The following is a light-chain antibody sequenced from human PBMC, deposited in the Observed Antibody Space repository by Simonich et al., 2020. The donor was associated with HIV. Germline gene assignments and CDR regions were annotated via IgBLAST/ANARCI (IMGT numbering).Light chain of an antibody. CDR3: QQLNSY. CDR1: QGISTY. V-gene: IGKV1-9*01. J-gene: IGKJ5*01. Sequence: DIQLTQSPSFLSASVGDRVTITSRASQGISTYLAWYQQKPGNAPKLLIDAASTLQSGVPSRFSGSGSGTEFTLTISSLQPEDFATYYCQQLNSYFGQGTRLEIK. CDR2: AAS.